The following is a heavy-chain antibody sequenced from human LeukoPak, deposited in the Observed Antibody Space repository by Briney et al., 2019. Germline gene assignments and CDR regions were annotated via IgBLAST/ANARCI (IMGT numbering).Heavy chain of an antibody. V-gene: IGHV4-4*07. Sequence: SETLSLTCTVSGGSISSYYWTWIRQPAGKGLEWIGRIYTSGSTNYNPSLKSRVTMSVDTSKNQFSLKLSSVTAADTAVYYCARAYCSGGSCYSGFDYWGQGTLVTVSS. J-gene: IGHJ4*02. D-gene: IGHD2-15*01. CDR3: ARAYCSGGSCYSGFDY. CDR2: IYTSGST. CDR1: GGSISSYY.